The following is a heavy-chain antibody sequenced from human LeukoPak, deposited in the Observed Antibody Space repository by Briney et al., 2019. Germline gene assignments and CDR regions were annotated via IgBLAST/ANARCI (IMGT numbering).Heavy chain of an antibody. CDR2: ITPILDLT. V-gene: IGHV1-69*02. J-gene: IGHJ4*02. CDR3: AAKDYYDSSGYYSSDY. CDR1: GDTLSRYS. D-gene: IGHD3-22*01. Sequence: SVKVSCKASGDTLSRYSITWVRQAPGQGLEWMGRITPILDLTTNAQKFQGRVTITADKSTSTAYMELSSLRYEDTALYFCAAKDYYDSSGYYSSDYWGQGSLVTVSS.